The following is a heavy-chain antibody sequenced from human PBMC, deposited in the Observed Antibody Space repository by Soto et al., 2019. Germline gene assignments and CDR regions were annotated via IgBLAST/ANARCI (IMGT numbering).Heavy chain of an antibody. CDR2: IYYSGST. Sequence: PXXTLSLTCTVSGGSISSYYWRWIRQPPGKGLEWIGYIYYSGSTNYNPSLKSRVTISVDTSKNQFSLKLSSVIAADTAIYYCAHILSGSQFDYRGQGTPVTVSS. CDR3: AHILSGSQFDY. D-gene: IGHD3-9*01. V-gene: IGHV4-59*08. CDR1: GGSISSYY. J-gene: IGHJ4*02.